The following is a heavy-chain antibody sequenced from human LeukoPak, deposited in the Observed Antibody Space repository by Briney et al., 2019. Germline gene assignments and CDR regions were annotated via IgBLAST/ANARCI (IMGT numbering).Heavy chain of an antibody. Sequence: GASVKVSCKASGYTFTGYYVHWVRQAPGQGLEWMGWINPNSGGTNYAQKFQGWVTMTRDTSISTAYMELSRLRSDDTAVYYCAAKLTGDEEGFDYWGQGTLVTVSS. CDR1: GYTFTGYY. D-gene: IGHD7-27*01. CDR2: INPNSGGT. J-gene: IGHJ4*02. V-gene: IGHV1-2*04. CDR3: AAKLTGDEEGFDY.